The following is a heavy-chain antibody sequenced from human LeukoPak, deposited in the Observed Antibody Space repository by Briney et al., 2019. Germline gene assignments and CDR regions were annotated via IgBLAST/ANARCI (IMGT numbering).Heavy chain of an antibody. J-gene: IGHJ2*01. D-gene: IGHD6-6*01. CDR1: GGSFSGYY. CDR2: INHSGST. Sequence: PSETLSLTCAVYGGSFSGYYWSWIRQPPGKGLEWIGEINHSGSTNYNPSLKSRVPISVATSKNQFSLKLSSVTAADTAVYYCARGMGSSSLHFDLGGRGTLVTVSS. CDR3: ARGMGSSSLHFDL. V-gene: IGHV4-34*01.